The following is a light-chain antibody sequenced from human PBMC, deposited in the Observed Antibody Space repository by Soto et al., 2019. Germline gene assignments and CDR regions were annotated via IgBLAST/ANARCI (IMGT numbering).Light chain of an antibody. CDR3: QQSYNTPQT. CDR2: ATD. Sequence: DIQMTQSPSSLSASVGDRVTITCRASQTITNYLNWYQQQSGKAPKLLIYATDTLQSGVPSMFSGSGSGTDYTLTISSLQPEDFATYYCQQSYNTPQTFGQGTKVDIK. CDR1: QTITNY. J-gene: IGKJ1*01. V-gene: IGKV1-39*01.